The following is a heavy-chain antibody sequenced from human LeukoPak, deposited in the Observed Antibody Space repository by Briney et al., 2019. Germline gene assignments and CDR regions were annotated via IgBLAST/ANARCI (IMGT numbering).Heavy chain of an antibody. CDR3: AKDQGRGYTYGLYYFDY. V-gene: IGHV1-2*02. CDR2: IIPNSGGT. Sequence: GASVKVSCKASGYTFTGYYMHWVRQAPGQGLEWMGWIIPNSGGTNYAQKFQGRVTMTRDTSSSTAYMELSRLRSDDTAMYYCAKDQGRGYTYGLYYFDYWGQGTLVTVSS. D-gene: IGHD5-18*01. J-gene: IGHJ4*02. CDR1: GYTFTGYY.